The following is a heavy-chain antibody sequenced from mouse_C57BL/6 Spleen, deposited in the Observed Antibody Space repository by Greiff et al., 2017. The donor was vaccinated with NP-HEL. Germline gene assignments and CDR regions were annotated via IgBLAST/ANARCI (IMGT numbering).Heavy chain of an antibody. CDR1: GYAFSSSW. Sequence: QVQLQQSGPELVKPGASVKISCKASGYAFSSSWMNWVKQRPGKGLEWIGRIYPGDGDTNYNGKFKGKATLTADKSSSTAYMQLSSLTSEDSAVYFCARPIYDGYPRYFDVWGTGTTVTVSS. J-gene: IGHJ1*03. CDR2: IYPGDGDT. D-gene: IGHD2-3*01. V-gene: IGHV1-82*01. CDR3: ARPIYDGYPRYFDV.